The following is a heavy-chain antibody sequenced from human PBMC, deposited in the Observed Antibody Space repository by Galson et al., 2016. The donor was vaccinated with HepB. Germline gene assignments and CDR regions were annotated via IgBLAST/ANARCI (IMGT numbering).Heavy chain of an antibody. D-gene: IGHD6-6*01. J-gene: IGHJ6*02. V-gene: IGHV3-66*01. CDR2: IFGSDTT. CDR1: GVSVSINY. CDR3: AGSPGYSSSSPYDFNYGLDV. Sequence: SLRLSCAASGVSVSINYMTWVRQAPGKGLEWVAMIFGSDTTYYADSVKGRFTFSRDSSKNTLSLQMNNLRVEDTGIYYCAGSPGYSSSSPYDFNYGLDVWGRGTTVTVSS.